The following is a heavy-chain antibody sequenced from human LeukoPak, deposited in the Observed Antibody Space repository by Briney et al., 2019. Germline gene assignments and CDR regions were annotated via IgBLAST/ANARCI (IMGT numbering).Heavy chain of an antibody. Sequence: ASVKVSCTVSGYTLTELSMHWVRQAPGKGLEWMGGFDPEDGETIYAQKFQGRVTMTEDTSTDTAYMELSSLRSEDTAVYYCATLAPSSTIFDYWGQGTLVTVSS. V-gene: IGHV1-24*01. CDR1: GYTLTELS. CDR3: ATLAPSSTIFDY. CDR2: FDPEDGET. J-gene: IGHJ4*02. D-gene: IGHD3-9*01.